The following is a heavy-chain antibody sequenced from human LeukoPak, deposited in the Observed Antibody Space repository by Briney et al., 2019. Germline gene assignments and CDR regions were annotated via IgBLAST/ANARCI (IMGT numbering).Heavy chain of an antibody. Sequence: SETLSLTCAVSGGSISSYYWSWIRQPPGKGLEWIGYIYYSGSTNYNPSLKSRVTISVDTSKNQFSLKLSSVTAADTAVYYCARYRDGYNLGYYYYYMDVWGKGTTVTISS. CDR2: IYYSGST. D-gene: IGHD5-24*01. CDR3: ARYRDGYNLGYYYYYMDV. CDR1: GGSISSYY. V-gene: IGHV4-59*01. J-gene: IGHJ6*03.